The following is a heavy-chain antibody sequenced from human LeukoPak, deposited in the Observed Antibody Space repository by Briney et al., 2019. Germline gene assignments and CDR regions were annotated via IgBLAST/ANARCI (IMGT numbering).Heavy chain of an antibody. CDR3: ARQGGSGWYDWFDP. Sequence: GSLRLSCAAAGFTFSTYAMSWIRQPPGKGLEWIGYIYYSGSTNYNPSLKSRVTISVDTSKNQFSLKLSSVTAADTAVYYCARQGGSGWYDWFDPWGQGTLVTVSS. D-gene: IGHD6-19*01. J-gene: IGHJ5*02. CDR1: GFTFSTYA. V-gene: IGHV4-59*08. CDR2: IYYSGST.